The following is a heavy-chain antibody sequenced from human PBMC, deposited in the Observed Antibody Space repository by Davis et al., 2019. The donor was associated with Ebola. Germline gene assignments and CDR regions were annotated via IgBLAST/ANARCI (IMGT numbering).Heavy chain of an antibody. Sequence: GESLKISCAASGFSFSTYAMHWVRQAPGKGPEWLTVISYDGRRKYYADSVKGRFTISRDNSRNTLYLQMNSLRVEDTAVYYCARDGIATFGKVKYYYGMDVWGKGTTVTVSS. V-gene: IGHV3-30*04. CDR3: ARDGIATFGKVKYYYGMDV. CDR1: GFSFSTYA. D-gene: IGHD6-13*01. J-gene: IGHJ6*04. CDR2: ISYDGRRK.